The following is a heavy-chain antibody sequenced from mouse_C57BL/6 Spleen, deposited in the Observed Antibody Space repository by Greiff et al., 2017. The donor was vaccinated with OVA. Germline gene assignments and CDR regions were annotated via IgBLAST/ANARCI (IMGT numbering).Heavy chain of an antibody. CDR3: AGGGYGPYLDY. V-gene: IGHV1-69*01. CDR1: GYTFTSYW. Sequence: VKLQQPGAELVMPGASVKLSCKASGYTFTSYWMHWVKQRPGQGLEWIGEIDPSDSYTNYNQKFKGKSTLTVDKSSSTAYMQLSSLTSEDSAVYYCAGGGYGPYLDYWGQGTTLTVSS. CDR2: IDPSDSYT. D-gene: IGHD1-1*01. J-gene: IGHJ2*01.